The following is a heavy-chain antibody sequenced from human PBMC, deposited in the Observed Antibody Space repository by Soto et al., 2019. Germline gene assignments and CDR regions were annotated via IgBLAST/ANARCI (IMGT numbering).Heavy chain of an antibody. Sequence: GGSLRLSCAASGFTFHSHAMSWVRLAPGKGLEWISSITGNGLNSYYANSVKGRFTISRDNSKNTVYLQMNGLGAEDTAVYYCTKAFIAVAVPDYWGQGTLVTVSS. CDR2: ITGNGLNS. J-gene: IGHJ4*02. D-gene: IGHD6-19*01. CDR1: GFTFHSHA. V-gene: IGHV3-23*01. CDR3: TKAFIAVAVPDY.